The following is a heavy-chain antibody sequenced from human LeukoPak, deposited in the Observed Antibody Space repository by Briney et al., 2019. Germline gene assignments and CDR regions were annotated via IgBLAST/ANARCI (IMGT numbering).Heavy chain of an antibody. J-gene: IGHJ4*02. D-gene: IGHD3-10*01. Sequence: GASVKVSCKASGYTFAGYYMHWVRQAPGQGLEWMGWINPNSGGTNYAQKFQGRVTMTRDTSISTAYMELSRLRFDDTAVYYCAREEGGSGSYYSNSHDYWGQGTLVTVSS. V-gene: IGHV1-2*02. CDR1: GYTFAGYY. CDR2: INPNSGGT. CDR3: AREEGGSGSYYSNSHDY.